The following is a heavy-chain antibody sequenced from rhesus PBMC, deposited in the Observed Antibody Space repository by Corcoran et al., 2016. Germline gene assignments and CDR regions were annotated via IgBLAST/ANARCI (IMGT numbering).Heavy chain of an antibody. CDR3: AIGIIVGRDY. Sequence: EVQLMQSGAEVKKPGDSVKISCKASGYTFTDYYLHWVRQAPGKGLEWMGRVDPEDGEVVHAQKFQDRCTMTADTSTDTAYMELSSLRSEDTAVYYCAIGIIVGRDYWGQGVLVTVSS. V-gene: IGHV1-111*02. CDR2: VDPEDGEV. CDR1: GYTFTDYY. D-gene: IGHD6-13*01. J-gene: IGHJ4*01.